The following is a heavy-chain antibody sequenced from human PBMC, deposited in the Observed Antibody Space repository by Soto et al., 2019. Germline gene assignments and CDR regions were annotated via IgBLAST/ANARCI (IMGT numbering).Heavy chain of an antibody. J-gene: IGHJ4*02. CDR2: ISGSGGST. CDR1: GFTFSSYA. CDR3: AKKNPERYDSWSGYHLPLNY. V-gene: IGHV3-23*01. D-gene: IGHD3-3*01. Sequence: GGSLRLSCAASGFTFSSYAMSWVRQAPGKGLEWVSAISGSGGSTYYADSVKGRFTISRDNSKNTLYLQMNSLRAEDTAVYYYAKKNPERYDSWSGYHLPLNYWGQGTLVTVS.